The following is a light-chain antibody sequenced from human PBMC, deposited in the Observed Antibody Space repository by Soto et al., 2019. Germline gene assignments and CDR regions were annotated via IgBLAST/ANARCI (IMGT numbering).Light chain of an antibody. Sequence: QSALTQPASVSGSPGQSITISCTGTSSDVGGYNHVSWYQHHPGKAPKLMIYEVSNRPSGVSNRFSGSKSGYTASLTISGLQAEDEADYYCNSHTSSGFPVFGTGTKLTVL. V-gene: IGLV2-14*01. CDR1: SSDVGGYNH. CDR3: NSHTSSGFPV. J-gene: IGLJ1*01. CDR2: EVS.